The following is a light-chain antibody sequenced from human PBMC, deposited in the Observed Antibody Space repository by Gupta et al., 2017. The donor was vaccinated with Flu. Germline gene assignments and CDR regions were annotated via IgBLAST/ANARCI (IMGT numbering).Light chain of an antibody. J-gene: IGLJ3*02. V-gene: IGLV3-19*01. CDR1: SLKSYY. CDR2: DGN. Sequence: SSDLTQDPAVSVALGQTVRITCQGDSLKSYYASWYQQRPGQAPVLVTYDGNSRPSGIPDRFSGSRSGTTASLTITGALAEDEADYYCCSRDSSYTHVVFGGGTKLTVL. CDR3: CSRDSSYTHVV.